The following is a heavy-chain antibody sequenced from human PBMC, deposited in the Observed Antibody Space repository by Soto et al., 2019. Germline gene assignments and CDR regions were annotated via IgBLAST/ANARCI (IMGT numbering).Heavy chain of an antibody. CDR1: GYTFTTYG. V-gene: IGHV1-18*01. Sequence: GASVKVSCKTSGYTFTTYGISWVRQAPGIGLEWMGWISGYNVNTKYAQKFQGRVAMTTDTSTSTAYMELRSLRSDDTAVYYCPRAGDSYDSRGNYEFDYCGQRYLVTVSS. CDR2: ISGYNVNT. D-gene: IGHD3-22*01. J-gene: IGHJ4*02. CDR3: PRAGDSYDSRGNYEFDY.